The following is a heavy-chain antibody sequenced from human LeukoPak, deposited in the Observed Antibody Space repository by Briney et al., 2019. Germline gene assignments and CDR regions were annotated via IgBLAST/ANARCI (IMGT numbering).Heavy chain of an antibody. V-gene: IGHV1-3*01. CDR2: INAGNSNT. J-gene: IGHJ2*01. CDR1: GYTYTSYA. CDR3: ARDFADCSSTSCYVPDWYFDL. Sequence: ASVKVSCKASGYTYTSYAMHWVRQAPGQRLEWMGWINAGNSNTKYSQKFQGRVTITRDTSASTAYMELSSLRSEDTAVYYCARDFADCSSTSCYVPDWYFDLWGRGTLVTVSS. D-gene: IGHD2-2*01.